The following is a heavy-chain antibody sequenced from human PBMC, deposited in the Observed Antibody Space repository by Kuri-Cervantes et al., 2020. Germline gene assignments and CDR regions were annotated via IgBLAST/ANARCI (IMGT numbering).Heavy chain of an antibody. V-gene: IGHV5-51*01. CDR2: IYPGDSEA. CDR1: GYSFTNYW. J-gene: IGHJ4*02. Sequence: KVSCKGSGYSFTNYWIGWVRQMPGKGLEWMGIIYPGDSEARYSPSFQGRVTISADKSISTAYLQWSSLKASDTAKYYCTRLGGQILWLEGLDYWGQGTLVTVSS. D-gene: IGHD3-16*01. CDR3: TRLGGQILWLEGLDY.